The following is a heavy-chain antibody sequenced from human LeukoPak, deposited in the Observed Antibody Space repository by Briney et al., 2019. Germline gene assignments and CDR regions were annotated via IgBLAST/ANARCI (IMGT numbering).Heavy chain of an antibody. Sequence: SETLSLTCAVYGGSFSGYYWSWIRQPPGKGLEWIGEINHSGSTTYNPSLKSRVTISVDTTKNQFSLKLSSVTAADTAVYYCARWINCSGGSCSYYFDYWGQGTLVTVSS. CDR2: INHSGST. CDR3: ARWINCSGGSCSYYFDY. V-gene: IGHV4-34*01. J-gene: IGHJ4*02. CDR1: GGSFSGYY. D-gene: IGHD2-15*01.